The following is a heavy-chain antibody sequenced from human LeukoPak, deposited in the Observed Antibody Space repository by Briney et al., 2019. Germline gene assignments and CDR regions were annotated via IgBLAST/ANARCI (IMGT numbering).Heavy chain of an antibody. Sequence: ASVKVSCKASGGTFSSYAISWVRQAPGQGLEWMGGIIPIFGTANYAQKFQGRVTTTADESTSTAYMELSSLRSEDTAVYYCARAQIYWGTYYYGMDVWGQGTTVTVSS. J-gene: IGHJ6*02. V-gene: IGHV1-69*13. D-gene: IGHD3-16*01. CDR3: ARAQIYWGTYYYGMDV. CDR2: IIPIFGTA. CDR1: GGTFSSYA.